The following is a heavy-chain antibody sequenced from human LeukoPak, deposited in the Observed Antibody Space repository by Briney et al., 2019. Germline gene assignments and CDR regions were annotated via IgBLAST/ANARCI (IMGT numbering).Heavy chain of an antibody. Sequence: SVKVFCKASGGTFSSYAISWVRQAPGQGLEWMGGIIPIFGTANCAQKFQGRVTITADKSTSTAYMELSSLRSEDTAVYYCARGRAYYGSGSYFRDAFHIWGQGTMVTVSS. V-gene: IGHV1-69*06. CDR1: GGTFSSYA. CDR3: ARGRAYYGSGSYFRDAFHI. D-gene: IGHD3-10*01. CDR2: IIPIFGTA. J-gene: IGHJ3*02.